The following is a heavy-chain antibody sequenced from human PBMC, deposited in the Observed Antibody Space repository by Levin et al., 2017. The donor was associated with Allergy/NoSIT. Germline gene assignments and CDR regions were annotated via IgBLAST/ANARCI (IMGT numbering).Heavy chain of an antibody. CDR3: ASWRVGSAIWYPPFDF. Sequence: LRLSCTVSGGSISSGDYYWSWIRQPPGTGLEWIGYIYDSGSTYYNPSLKSRLTISLDTSKNQISLRLTCLTAADTAVYYCASWRVGSAIWYPPFDFWGQGTLVTVSS. D-gene: IGHD1-26*01. V-gene: IGHV4-30-4*01. CDR1: GGSISSGDYY. J-gene: IGHJ4*02. CDR2: IYDSGST.